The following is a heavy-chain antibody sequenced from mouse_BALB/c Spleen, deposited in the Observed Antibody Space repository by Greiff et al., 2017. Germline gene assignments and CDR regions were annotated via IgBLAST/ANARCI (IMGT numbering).Heavy chain of an antibody. CDR2: IRSGSSTI. Sequence: EVQLVESGGGLVQPGGSRKLSCAASGFTFSSFGMHWVRQAPEKGLEWVAYIRSGSSTIYYADTVKGRFTISRDNPKNTLFLQMTSLRSEDTAMYYCARSRMITTVYAMDYWGQGTSVTVSS. V-gene: IGHV5-17*02. J-gene: IGHJ4*01. CDR3: ARSRMITTVYAMDY. D-gene: IGHD2-4*01. CDR1: GFTFSSFG.